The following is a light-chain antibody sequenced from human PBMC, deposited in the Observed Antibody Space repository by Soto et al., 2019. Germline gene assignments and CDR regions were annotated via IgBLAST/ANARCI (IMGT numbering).Light chain of an antibody. CDR2: EVS. J-gene: IGLJ3*02. CDR1: SSDVGGYNY. CDR3: SSYTTSGTPV. Sequence: QSALTQPASVSGSPGQSITISCTGTSSDVGGYNYLSWYQQHPGKAPRVMIYEVSNRPLGVSHRFSGSKSGNTASLTISGLQAEDEADYYCSSYTTSGTPVFGGGTKLTVL. V-gene: IGLV2-14*01.